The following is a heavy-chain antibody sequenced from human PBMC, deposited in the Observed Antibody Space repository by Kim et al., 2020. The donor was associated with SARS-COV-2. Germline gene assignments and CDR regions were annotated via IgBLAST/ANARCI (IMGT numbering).Heavy chain of an antibody. J-gene: IGHJ4*02. D-gene: IGHD5-12*01. CDR3: VRSSDSFYFDS. V-gene: IGHV1-2*06. CDR1: GYTFSDYY. Sequence: ASVKVSCKTSGYTFSDYYIHWVRQAPGLGLEWMGRIDPSSGDIDFAQRFQARVTMTVDASISTAYMELRGLTSDDTAVYFCVRSSDSFYFDSWGQGTPGT. CDR2: IDPSSGDI.